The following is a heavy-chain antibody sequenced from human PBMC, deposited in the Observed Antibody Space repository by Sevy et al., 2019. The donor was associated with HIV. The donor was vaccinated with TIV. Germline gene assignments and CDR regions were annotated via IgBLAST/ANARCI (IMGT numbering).Heavy chain of an antibody. D-gene: IGHD6-13*01. CDR1: GGSISSYY. J-gene: IGHJ6*02. V-gene: IGHV4-59*13. CDR2: IYYSGST. Sequence: SETLSLTCTVSGGSISSYYWSWIRQPPGKGLEWIGYIYYSGSTNYNPSLKSRITISVDTCKNQFPLKLSSVTAADTAVYYCARDLLEAYSSSWYGGYYGMDVWGQGTTVTVSS. CDR3: ARDLLEAYSSSWYGGYYGMDV.